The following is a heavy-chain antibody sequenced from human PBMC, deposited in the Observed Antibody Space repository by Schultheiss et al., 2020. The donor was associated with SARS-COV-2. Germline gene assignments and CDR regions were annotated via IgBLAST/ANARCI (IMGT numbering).Heavy chain of an antibody. CDR1: GGSISSGGYY. J-gene: IGHJ6*02. CDR2: INHSGKT. D-gene: IGHD3-22*01. V-gene: IGHV4-39*07. CDR3: ARDYYDSSGYYFYGMDV. Sequence: SETLSLTCTVSGGSISSGGYYWSWIRQPPGKGLEWIGDINHSGKTNYNPSLKNRVTISVDTSKNQFSLKLSSVTAADTAVYYCARDYYDSSGYYFYGMDVWGQGTTVTVSS.